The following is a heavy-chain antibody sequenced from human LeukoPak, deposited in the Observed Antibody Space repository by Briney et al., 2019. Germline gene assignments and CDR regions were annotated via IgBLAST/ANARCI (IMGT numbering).Heavy chain of an antibody. D-gene: IGHD3-22*01. CDR3: AKDCWPYYYDSSGYYCYDY. CDR2: ISGSGGST. Sequence: PGGSLRLSCAASGFTFSSYGMHWVRQAPGKGLEWVSAISGSGGSTYYADSVKGRFTISRDNSKNTLYLQMNSLRAEDTAVYYCAKDCWPYYYDSSGYYCYDYWGQGTLVTVSS. V-gene: IGHV3-23*01. CDR1: GFTFSSYG. J-gene: IGHJ4*02.